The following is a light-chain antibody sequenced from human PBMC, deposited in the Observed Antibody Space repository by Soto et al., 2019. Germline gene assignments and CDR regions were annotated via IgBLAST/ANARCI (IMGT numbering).Light chain of an antibody. Sequence: DIVMSQSPDSLAVSLGERATINCESSQNILFNSSNNNYLAWYQQKPGQPPKLLIYWASTRDSGVPDRFSGSGSGTAFTLTINSLQAEDVAVYYCQQYHSAPITFGQGTRLEIK. CDR3: QQYHSAPIT. V-gene: IGKV4-1*01. CDR2: WAS. J-gene: IGKJ5*01. CDR1: QNILFNSSNNNY.